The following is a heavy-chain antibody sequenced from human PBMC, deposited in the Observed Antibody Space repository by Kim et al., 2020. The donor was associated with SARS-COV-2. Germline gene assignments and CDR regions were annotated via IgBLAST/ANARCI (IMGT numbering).Heavy chain of an antibody. CDR2: ISSSSSYT. Sequence: GGSLRLSCAASGFTFSDYYMSWIRQAPGKGLEWVSYISSSSSYTNYADSVKGRFTISRDNAKNSLYLQMNSLRAEDTAVYYCARRGSTTLYYFDYWGQGTLVTVSS. D-gene: IGHD2-2*01. V-gene: IGHV3-11*03. J-gene: IGHJ4*02. CDR1: GFTFSDYY. CDR3: ARRGSTTLYYFDY.